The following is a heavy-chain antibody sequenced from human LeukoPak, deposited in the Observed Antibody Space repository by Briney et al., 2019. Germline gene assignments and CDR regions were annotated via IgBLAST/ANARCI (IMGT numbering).Heavy chain of an antibody. CDR1: GGSISSYN. CDR2: IYYSGST. D-gene: IGHD3-22*01. J-gene: IGHJ4*02. V-gene: IGHV4-59*01. CDR3: ARSVRQVVSTFDY. Sequence: SETLSLTCTVSGGSISSYNWNWIRQPPGKGLEWIGYIYYSGSTNYNPSLKSRVTISLDTSKDQFSLKLSSVTAADTAVYYCARSVRQVVSTFDYWGQGTLVTVSS.